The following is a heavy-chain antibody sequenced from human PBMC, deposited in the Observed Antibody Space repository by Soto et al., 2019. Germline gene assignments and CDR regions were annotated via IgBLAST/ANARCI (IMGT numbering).Heavy chain of an antibody. CDR3: ARERHSSGWYIFDY. Sequence: EVQLVETGGGLIQPGGSLRLSCAASGFTVSSNYMSWVRQAPGKGLAWVSVIYSGGSTYYADSVKGQFTISRDNSKNTLYLQMNSRRAEDTAVYYCARERHSSGWYIFDYWGQGTLVTVSS. V-gene: IGHV3-53*02. CDR1: GFTVSSNY. CDR2: IYSGGST. J-gene: IGHJ4*02. D-gene: IGHD6-19*01.